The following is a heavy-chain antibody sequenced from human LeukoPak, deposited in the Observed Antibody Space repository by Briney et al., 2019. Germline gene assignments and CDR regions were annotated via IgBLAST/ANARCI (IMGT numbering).Heavy chain of an antibody. D-gene: IGHD2-2*01. J-gene: IGHJ6*04. CDR3: ARLGNIVVVPADLDV. Sequence: GASVKVSCKASGYTFTGYYMHWVRRAPGQGLEWMGWINPNSGGTNYAQKFQGRVTMTRDTSISTAYMELSRLRSDDTAVYYCARLGNIVVVPADLDVWGKGTTVTVSS. CDR2: INPNSGGT. CDR1: GYTFTGYY. V-gene: IGHV1-2*02.